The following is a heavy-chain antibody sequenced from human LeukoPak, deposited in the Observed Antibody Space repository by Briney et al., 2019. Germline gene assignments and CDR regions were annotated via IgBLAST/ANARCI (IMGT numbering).Heavy chain of an antibody. CDR2: IYYSGST. CDR3: ARHPYSDSSGFTFDI. V-gene: IGHV4-39*01. Sequence: SETLSLTCTVSGGSMSSSSYYWGWIRQPPGKGLEWIGSIYYSGSTYCNPSLKSRVTISVDTSKKQFSLKLSSVTAADTAVYYCARHPYSDSSGFTFDIWGQGTMVTVSS. J-gene: IGHJ3*02. CDR1: GGSMSSSSYY. D-gene: IGHD3-22*01.